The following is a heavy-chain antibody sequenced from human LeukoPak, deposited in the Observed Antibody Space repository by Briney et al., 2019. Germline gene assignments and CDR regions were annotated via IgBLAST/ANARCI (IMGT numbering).Heavy chain of an antibody. D-gene: IGHD3-22*01. V-gene: IGHV3-74*01. Sequence: GGSLRLSCAASGFTFSSYWMHWVRQVPGKGLVWVSRIDSDGISTKYADFVKGRFTISRDNAKNSLYLQMNSLRAEDTAVYYCARYGDSSVYYSADAFDIWGQGTMVTVSS. CDR3: ARYGDSSVYYSADAFDI. CDR2: IDSDGIST. CDR1: GFTFSSYW. J-gene: IGHJ3*02.